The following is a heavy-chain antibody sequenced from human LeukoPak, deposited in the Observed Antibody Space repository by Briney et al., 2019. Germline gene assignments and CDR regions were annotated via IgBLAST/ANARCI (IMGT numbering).Heavy chain of an antibody. CDR1: GGTFSSYA. V-gene: IGHV1-69*13. Sequence: ASVKVSCKASGGTFSSYAISWVRQAPGQGLEWMGGIIPIFGTADYAQKFQGRVTITADESTSTAYMELSSLRSEDTAVYYCARALKGAALFDYWSQGTLVTVSS. J-gene: IGHJ4*02. CDR2: IIPIFGTA. D-gene: IGHD6-6*01. CDR3: ARALKGAALFDY.